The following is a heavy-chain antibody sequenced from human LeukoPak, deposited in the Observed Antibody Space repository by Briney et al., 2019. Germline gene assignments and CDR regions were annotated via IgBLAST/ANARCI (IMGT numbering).Heavy chain of an antibody. Sequence: SQTLSLTCTVSGGSISSGDYYWSWIRRPPGKGLEWIGYIYYSGSTYYNPSLKSRVTISVDTSKNQFSLKLSSVTAADTAVYYRASLLRGRWFDPWGQGTLVTVSS. J-gene: IGHJ5*02. CDR1: GGSISSGDYY. D-gene: IGHD3-16*01. CDR3: ASLLRGRWFDP. V-gene: IGHV4-30-4*08. CDR2: IYYSGST.